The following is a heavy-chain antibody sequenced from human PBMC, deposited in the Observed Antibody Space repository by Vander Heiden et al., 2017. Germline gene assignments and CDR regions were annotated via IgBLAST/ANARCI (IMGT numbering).Heavy chain of an antibody. V-gene: IGHV3-23*01. J-gene: IGHJ4*02. CDR1: GFTFSIYA. CDR2: IGGSGGTT. Sequence: EVPLFESAGGLVQPGGSLRLSCAASGFTFSIYAMTWVRQAPGKGLEWVSAIGGSGGTTFYADSVKGRFTISRDNSKNTLFLQMNGLRPEDTAVYYCAKDPWIGIDYWGQGTLVTVSS. D-gene: IGHD5-12*01. CDR3: AKDPWIGIDY.